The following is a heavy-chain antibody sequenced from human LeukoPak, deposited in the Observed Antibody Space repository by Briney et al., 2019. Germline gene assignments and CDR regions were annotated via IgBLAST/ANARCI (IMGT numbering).Heavy chain of an antibody. CDR3: ARTSGSYAFDI. CDR2: ISSSSSYI. V-gene: IGHV3-21*01. J-gene: IGHJ3*02. D-gene: IGHD1-26*01. CDR1: GFTFSSYS. Sequence: GGSQRLSCAASGFTFSSYSMNWVRQAPGKGLEWVSSISSSSSYIYYADSVKGRFTISRDNAKNSLYLQMNSLRAEDTAVYYCARTSGSYAFDIWGQGTMVTVSS.